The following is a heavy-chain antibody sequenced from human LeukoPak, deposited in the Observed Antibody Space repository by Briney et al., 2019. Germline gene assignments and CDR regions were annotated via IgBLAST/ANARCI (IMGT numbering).Heavy chain of an antibody. CDR1: GFTFSSYG. V-gene: IGHV3-33*06. CDR3: AKTPIGGYHYYGMDV. CDR2: IWYDGSNK. Sequence: GGSLRLSCAASGFTFSSYGMHWVRQAPGKGLEWVAVIWYDGSNKYYADSVKGRFTISRDNSKNTLYLQMNSLRAEDTAVYYCAKTPIGGYHYYGMDVWGQGTTVTVSS. J-gene: IGHJ6*02. D-gene: IGHD2-15*01.